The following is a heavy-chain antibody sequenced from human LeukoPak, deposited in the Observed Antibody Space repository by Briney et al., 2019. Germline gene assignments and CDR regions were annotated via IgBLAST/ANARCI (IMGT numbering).Heavy chain of an antibody. V-gene: IGHV1-2*02. Sequence: ASVKVSCKASGYTFTGYFMHWVRQAPGQGLEWMGWINPNSGGINYAQKFQGRVTMTRDTSISTAYMELSRLRSDDTAVYYCARDQLVAIDAFDIWGQGTMVTVSS. CDR3: ARDQLVAIDAFDI. CDR1: GYTFTGYF. D-gene: IGHD5-12*01. J-gene: IGHJ3*02. CDR2: INPNSGGI.